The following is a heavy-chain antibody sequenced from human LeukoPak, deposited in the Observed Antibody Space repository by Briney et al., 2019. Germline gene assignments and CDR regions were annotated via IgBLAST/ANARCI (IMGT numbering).Heavy chain of an antibody. CDR1: GYCFTNYW. CDR2: INPSDSDT. J-gene: IGHJ4*02. CDR3: ARAWNFDY. V-gene: IGHV5-51*01. D-gene: IGHD1-1*01. Sequence: GESLKISCKGSGYCFTNYWIAWVRQMPGSGLEWMVIINPSDSDTRYNPSFQGQVTISADKSISTAYLQWSSLKASDSAMYYCARAWNFDYWGQGTLVTVSS.